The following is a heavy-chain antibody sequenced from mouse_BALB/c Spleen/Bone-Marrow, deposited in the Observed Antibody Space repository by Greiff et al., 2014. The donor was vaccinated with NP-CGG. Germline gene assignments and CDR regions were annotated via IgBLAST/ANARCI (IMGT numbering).Heavy chain of an antibody. J-gene: IGHJ3*01. CDR1: GFNIKDTY. CDR3: APYYYGRWFAN. Sequence: EVKLKQSGAELVKPGASVKLSCTASGFNIKDTYMHWVKQRPEQGLEWIGRIDPADGNIKYDPKFQGKATITADTSSNTAYLQLSSLTSEDTAVYYCAPYYYGRWFANWGQGTLVTVSA. D-gene: IGHD1-1*01. V-gene: IGHV14-3*02. CDR2: IDPADGNI.